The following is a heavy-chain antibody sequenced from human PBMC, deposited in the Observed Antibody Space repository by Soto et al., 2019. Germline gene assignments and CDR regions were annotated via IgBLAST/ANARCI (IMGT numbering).Heavy chain of an antibody. Sequence: SETLSVTCTVSGGSISSYYWSWIRQPPGKGLEWVGYIYYSGSTNYNPSLKSRVTISVDTSKNQFSLKLSSVTAADTAVYYCARDHIGSFDYWGQGTLVTVSS. D-gene: IGHD5-12*01. V-gene: IGHV4-59*01. CDR3: ARDHIGSFDY. CDR2: IYYSGST. CDR1: GGSISSYY. J-gene: IGHJ4*02.